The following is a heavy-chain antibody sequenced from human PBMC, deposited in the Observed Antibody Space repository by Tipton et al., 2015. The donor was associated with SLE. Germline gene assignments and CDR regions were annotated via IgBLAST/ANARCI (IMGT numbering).Heavy chain of an antibody. CDR2: IYSSGDR. CDR3: ARQGAAVTMSGWFDP. Sequence: LRLSCTVSGGSISFDYLSWLRQSAGRGLEWVGRIYSSGDRDYNPSLGSRVTMSIDASQNRVSLRLESVSAADTAVYYCARQGAAVTMSGWFDPWGQGTLVSVSS. D-gene: IGHD4-17*01. V-gene: IGHV4-4*07. J-gene: IGHJ5*02. CDR1: GGSISFDY.